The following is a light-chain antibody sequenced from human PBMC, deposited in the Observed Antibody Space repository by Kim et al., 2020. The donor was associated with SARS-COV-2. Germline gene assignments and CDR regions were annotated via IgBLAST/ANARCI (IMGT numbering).Light chain of an antibody. CDR1: RSLGCL. CDR2: ETS. Sequence: GDRVPLTFRASRSLGCLFAWYQQKPGEAPKLLIYETSTLKSGVPSRFSGSGSGTEFTLTISSLQPDDLGTYYCQQYKSYPWTFGQGTKVDIK. J-gene: IGKJ1*01. CDR3: QQYKSYPWT. V-gene: IGKV1-5*03.